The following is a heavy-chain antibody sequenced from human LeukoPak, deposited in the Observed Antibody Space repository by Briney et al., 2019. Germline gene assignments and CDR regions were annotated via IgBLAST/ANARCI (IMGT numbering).Heavy chain of an antibody. CDR1: GFTFGSFW. D-gene: IGHD1/OR15-1a*01. CDR2: MKGDGSLI. Sequence: PGGSLRLSCAASGFTFGSFWKSWVRQAPGRGLQWVASMKGDGSLIYYVDSVEGRFTISRDNARNSLYLQMNSLRAEDTAVYYCARLLGGATTYDYWGQGALVTVSS. CDR3: ARLLGGATTYDY. J-gene: IGHJ4*02. V-gene: IGHV3-7*01.